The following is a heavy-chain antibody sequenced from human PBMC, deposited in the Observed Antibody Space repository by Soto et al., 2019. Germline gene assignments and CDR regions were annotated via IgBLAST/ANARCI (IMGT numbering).Heavy chain of an antibody. Sequence: EVQLLESGGGLVQPGGSLRLSCAASGFTFSSYAMRWVRKAPVKGLEWVSAISGSGGSTYYADSVKGRFTISRDNSQNTLYLQMNILRAEDTAVFYCSSPSSGPYYDYWGQGTLVTVPS. V-gene: IGHV3-23*01. J-gene: IGHJ4*02. D-gene: IGHD6-19*01. CDR2: ISGSGGST. CDR1: GFTFSSYA. CDR3: SSPSSGPYYDY.